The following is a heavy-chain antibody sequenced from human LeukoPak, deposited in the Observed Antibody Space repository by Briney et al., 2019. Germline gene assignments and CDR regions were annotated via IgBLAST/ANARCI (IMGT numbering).Heavy chain of an antibody. J-gene: IGHJ4*02. CDR1: GFTFSSHG. CDR3: AKVLRYFDPAGGHY. Sequence: GGTLRLSCAASGFTFSSHGMSWVRQAPGKGLEWVSAISGSGGSTYYADSVKGRFTISRDNSKNTLYLQMNSLRAEDTAVYYCAKVLRYFDPAGGHYWGQGTLVTVSS. CDR2: ISGSGGST. V-gene: IGHV3-23*01. D-gene: IGHD3-9*01.